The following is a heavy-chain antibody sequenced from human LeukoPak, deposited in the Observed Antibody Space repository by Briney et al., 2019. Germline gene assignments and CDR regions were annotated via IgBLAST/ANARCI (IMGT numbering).Heavy chain of an antibody. CDR3: AKTSGGSEDY. J-gene: IGHJ4*02. CDR2: ITYNGVNE. Sequence: GGSLRLSCVAPRITLRDYAMSWVRQSPGKGLEWVSTITYNGVNEYYADSVKRRFTISRDNSKDTLYLQMNSLRAEDTAVYYCAKTSGGSEDYWGQGTLVTVSS. D-gene: IGHD3-16*01. CDR1: RITLRDYA. V-gene: IGHV3-23*01.